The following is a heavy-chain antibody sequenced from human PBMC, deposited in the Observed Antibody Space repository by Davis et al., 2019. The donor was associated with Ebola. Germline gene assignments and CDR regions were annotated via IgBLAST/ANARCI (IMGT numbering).Heavy chain of an antibody. J-gene: IGHJ5*02. CDR2: IYYSGST. Sequence: SETLSLTCTVSGGSISSYYWSWVRQHPGKGLEWIGYIYYSGSTYYNPSLKSRVTISVDTSKNQFSLKLSSVTAADTAVYYCAREYSSGWGPFDPWGQGTLVTVSS. CDR3: AREYSSGWGPFDP. D-gene: IGHD6-19*01. CDR1: GGSISSYY. V-gene: IGHV4-59*06.